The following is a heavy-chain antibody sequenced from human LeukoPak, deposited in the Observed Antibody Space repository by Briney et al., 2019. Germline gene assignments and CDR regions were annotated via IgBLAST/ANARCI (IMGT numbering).Heavy chain of an antibody. D-gene: IGHD2-15*01. CDR2: ISYDGNNK. V-gene: IGHV3-30*03. J-gene: IGHJ5*02. CDR1: GFTFSSYG. CDR3: ARDGYCSGGSCYITGPNWFDP. Sequence: PGRSLRLSCAASGFTFSSYGMHWVRQAPGKGLEWVAVISYDGNNKYYADSVKGRFTISRDNSKNTLYLQMNSLRAEDTAVYYCARDGYCSGGSCYITGPNWFDPWGQGTLVTVSS.